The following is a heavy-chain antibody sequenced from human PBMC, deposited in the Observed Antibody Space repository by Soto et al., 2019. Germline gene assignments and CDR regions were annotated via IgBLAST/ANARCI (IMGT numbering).Heavy chain of an antibody. D-gene: IGHD3-3*01. CDR1: GFTFSSYA. CDR3: ARDGNDFWSGYTIYYYYYYMDV. CDR2: ISSNGGST. J-gene: IGHJ6*03. Sequence: EVQLVESGGGLVQPGGSLRLSCAASGFTFSSYAMHWVRQAPGKGLEYVSAISSNGGSTYYANSVKGRFTISRDKSKNTLYLHMGSLRAEDMAVYYCARDGNDFWSGYTIYYYYYYMDVWGKGTTVTVSS. V-gene: IGHV3-64*01.